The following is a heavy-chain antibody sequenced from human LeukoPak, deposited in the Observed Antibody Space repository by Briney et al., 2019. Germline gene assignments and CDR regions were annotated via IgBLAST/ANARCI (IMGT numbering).Heavy chain of an antibody. CDR2: INPSGGRT. Sequence: ASVKVSCKASGYTFTSYFMHWVRQAPGQGLEWMGIINPSGGRTNYAQKFQGRVTMTRDTSTSAVYMELSSLRSEDTAMYYCARDNTAGGPFDYWGQGTLVTVSS. D-gene: IGHD6-13*01. V-gene: IGHV1-46*01. CDR3: ARDNTAGGPFDY. J-gene: IGHJ4*02. CDR1: GYTFTSYF.